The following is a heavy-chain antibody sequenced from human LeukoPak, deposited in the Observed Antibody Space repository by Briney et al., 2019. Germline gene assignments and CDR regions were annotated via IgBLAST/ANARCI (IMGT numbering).Heavy chain of an antibody. CDR1: GGSISSYY. J-gene: IGHJ3*02. V-gene: IGHV4-59*12. CDR3: ARDLPHGIAVGDDAFDI. CDR2: IYYSGST. Sequence: SETLSLTCTVSGGSISSYYWSWIRQPPGKGLEWIGYIYYSGSTNYNPSLKSRVTISVDTSKNQFSLKLSSVTAADTAVYYCARDLPHGIAVGDDAFDIWGQGTMVTVSS. D-gene: IGHD6-19*01.